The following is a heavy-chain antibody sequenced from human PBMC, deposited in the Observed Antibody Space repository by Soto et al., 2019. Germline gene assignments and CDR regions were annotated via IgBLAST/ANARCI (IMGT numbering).Heavy chain of an antibody. CDR1: GFTVSSNY. Sequence: EVQLVESGGGLVQPGGSLRLSCAASGFTVSSNYMSWVRQAPGKGLEWVSVIYSGGSTYYADSVKGRFTISRDNSKNTLYLQMNSLRAEDTAVYYCARDYYDSSGYPISLVYWGQGTLVTVSS. V-gene: IGHV3-66*01. J-gene: IGHJ4*02. D-gene: IGHD3-22*01. CDR3: ARDYYDSSGYPISLVY. CDR2: IYSGGST.